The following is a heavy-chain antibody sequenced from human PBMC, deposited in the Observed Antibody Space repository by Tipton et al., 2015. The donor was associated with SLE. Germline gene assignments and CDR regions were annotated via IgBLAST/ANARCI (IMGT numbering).Heavy chain of an antibody. V-gene: IGHV4-31*03. D-gene: IGHD6-6*01. CDR3: ARKIAARRGWFDP. J-gene: IGHJ5*02. CDR2: IYYSGST. Sequence: TLSLTCTVSGGSISSGGYYWSWIRQHPGKGLEWIGHIYYSGSTYYNPSLKSRVTISVDTSKNQFSLKLSSVTAADTAVYYCARKIAARRGWFDPWGQGTLVTVSS. CDR1: GGSISSGGYY.